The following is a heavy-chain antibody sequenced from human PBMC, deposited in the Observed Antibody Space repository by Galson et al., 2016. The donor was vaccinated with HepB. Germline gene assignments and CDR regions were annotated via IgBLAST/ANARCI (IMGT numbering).Heavy chain of an antibody. CDR2: ISSSSSTI. V-gene: IGHV3-48*02. D-gene: IGHD2-2*01. CDR3: ARERFCSSATCYVGDAFHI. CDR1: GFTFSRYS. J-gene: IGHJ3*02. Sequence: SLRLSCAASGFTFSRYSMHWVRQAPGKGLEWVSYISSSSSTIYYADSVKGRFTISRDNAKNSLSLQMNSLRDEDTAVYYCARERFCSSATCYVGDAFHIGGQGTMVTVSS.